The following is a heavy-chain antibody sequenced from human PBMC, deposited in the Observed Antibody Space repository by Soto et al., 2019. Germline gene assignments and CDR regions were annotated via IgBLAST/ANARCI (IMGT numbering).Heavy chain of an antibody. CDR3: AKDAVPGDGWWLLDH. D-gene: IGHD2-21*02. CDR2: IYGSGRGI. J-gene: IGHJ4*02. CDR1: GFTFSNYA. V-gene: IGHV3-23*05. Sequence: EVQLLESGGGLAHPGGSLRLSCTASGFTFSNYAMAWVRQAPGRGLECVAGIYGSGRGIEYADSVKGRFTISRANSKNTVYLEMNSLRGDDMAVYYCAKDAVPGDGWWLLDHWGQGTVVTVSS.